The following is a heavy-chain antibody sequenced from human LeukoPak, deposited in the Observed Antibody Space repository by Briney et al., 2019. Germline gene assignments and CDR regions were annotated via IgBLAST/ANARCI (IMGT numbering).Heavy chain of an antibody. D-gene: IGHD1-26*01. Sequence: GGSLRLSCAASGFTFSIYAMSWVRQAPGKGLEWVSDIDGSGVTTYYADSVKGWFTISRDNSKNTLYLQMNSLRAEDTAVYYCAKDTQRGSYGYWGQGTLVTVSS. V-gene: IGHV3-23*01. CDR2: IDGSGVTT. CDR3: AKDTQRGSYGY. CDR1: GFTFSIYA. J-gene: IGHJ4*02.